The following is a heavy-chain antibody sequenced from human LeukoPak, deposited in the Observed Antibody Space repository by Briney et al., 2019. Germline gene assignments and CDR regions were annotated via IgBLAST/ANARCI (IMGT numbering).Heavy chain of an antibody. CDR1: GGSFSGYY. CDR3: ARSPGGLEWLPETY. CDR2: IYYSGST. Sequence: ETLSLTCAVYGGSFSGYYWSWIRQPPGKGLEWIGYIYYSGSTNYNPSLKSRVTISVDTSKNQFSLKLSSVTAADTAVYYCARSPGGLEWLPETYWGQGTLVTVSS. V-gene: IGHV4-59*08. D-gene: IGHD3-3*01. J-gene: IGHJ4*02.